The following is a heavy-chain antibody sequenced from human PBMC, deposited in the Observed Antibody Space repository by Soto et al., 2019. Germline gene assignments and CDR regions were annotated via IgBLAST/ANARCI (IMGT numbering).Heavy chain of an antibody. CDR2: ISSSSSTI. D-gene: IGHD2-2*01. CDR3: ARDYPYCSSTSCSYYYYYYMDV. Sequence: GGSLRLSCAASGFTFSSYSMNWVRQAPGKGLEWVSYISSSSSTIYYADSVKGRFTISRDNAKSSLYLQMNSLRAEDTAVYYCARDYPYCSSTSCSYYYYYYMDVWGKGTTVTVSS. J-gene: IGHJ6*03. CDR1: GFTFSSYS. V-gene: IGHV3-48*01.